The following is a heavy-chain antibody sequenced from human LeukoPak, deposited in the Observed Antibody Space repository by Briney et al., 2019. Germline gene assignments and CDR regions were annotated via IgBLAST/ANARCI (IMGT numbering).Heavy chain of an antibody. CDR1: GYTFTSYG. J-gene: IGHJ4*02. Sequence: AASVTVSCKASGYTFTSYGISWVRQAPGQGLEWMGWISAYNGNTNYAQKLQGRVTMTTDTSTSTAYMELRSLRSDDTAVYYCARNEDQYYYDSSGYNDYWGQGTLVTVSS. V-gene: IGHV1-18*01. CDR2: ISAYNGNT. D-gene: IGHD3-22*01. CDR3: ARNEDQYYYDSSGYNDY.